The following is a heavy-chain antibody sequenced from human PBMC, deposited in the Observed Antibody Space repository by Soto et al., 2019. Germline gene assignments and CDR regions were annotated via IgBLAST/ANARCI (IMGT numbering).Heavy chain of an antibody. D-gene: IGHD5-12*01. CDR1: GGTFSSYA. CDR2: IIPIFGTA. J-gene: IGHJ4*02. CDR3: ARVMSGYFSYYFDY. V-gene: IGHV1-69*13. Sequence: ASVKVSCTASGGTFSSYAISWVRQAPGQGLEWMGGIIPIFGTANYAQKFQGRVTITADESTSTAYMELSSLRSEDTAVYYCARVMSGYFSYYFDYWGQGTLVTVSS.